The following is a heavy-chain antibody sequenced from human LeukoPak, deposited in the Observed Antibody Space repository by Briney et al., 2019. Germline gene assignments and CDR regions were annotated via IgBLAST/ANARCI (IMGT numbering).Heavy chain of an antibody. CDR1: GGSLSSSKYY. V-gene: IGHV4-39*01. CDR2: IYYSGNT. D-gene: IGHD4-17*01. J-gene: IGHJ4*02. CDR3: ARRRGDGDYGPEF. Sequence: SETPSLTCTVSGGSLSSSKYYWGWIRQPPGRGLEWIGSIYYSGNTYYNPSLKSRVTISVNTSKNQFSLTLTSVTAADTSVYYCARRRGDGDYGPEFWGQGTLVTVSS.